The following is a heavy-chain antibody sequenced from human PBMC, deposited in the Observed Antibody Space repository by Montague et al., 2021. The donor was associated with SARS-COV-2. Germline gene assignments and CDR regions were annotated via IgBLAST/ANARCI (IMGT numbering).Heavy chain of an antibody. V-gene: IGHV4-59*01. J-gene: IGHJ6*02. CDR3: ARESRLKYLEWSGSRYDYYGMDV. CDR2: ISSSGTT. Sequence: SETLSLTCTVSGGSIGAYYWSWIRQPPGKGPEWIAYISSSGTTNYNPSLKSRITVSVDTSRNQLSPNLSSVTAADSAVYYCARESRLKYLEWSGSRYDYYGMDVWGQGTTVTVSS. CDR1: GGSIGAYY. D-gene: IGHD3-3*01.